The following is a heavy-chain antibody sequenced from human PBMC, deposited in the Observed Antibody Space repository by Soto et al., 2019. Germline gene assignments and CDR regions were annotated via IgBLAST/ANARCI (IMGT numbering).Heavy chain of an antibody. CDR1: GGSISTYY. J-gene: IGHJ4*02. D-gene: IGHD5-18*01. Sequence: SETLSLTCAVSGGSISTYYWSWIRQPPGKGLEWIGYIYYSGSTNYNPSLKSRVTISVDTSKNQFSLKLSSVTAADTAVYYCARTLRGYSYAEFDYWGQGTLVTVSS. V-gene: IGHV4-59*01. CDR2: IYYSGST. CDR3: ARTLRGYSYAEFDY.